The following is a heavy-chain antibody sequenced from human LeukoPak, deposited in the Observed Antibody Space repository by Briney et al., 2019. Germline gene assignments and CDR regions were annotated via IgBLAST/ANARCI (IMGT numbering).Heavy chain of an antibody. J-gene: IGHJ4*02. D-gene: IGHD3-22*01. CDR1: GYTFTSYY. Sequence: ASVKVSCKASGYTFTSYYMHWVRQAPGQGLEWMGIINPSGGSTSYAQKFQGRVTMTRDTSTSTAYMELSSLRSDDTAVYYCARSNSGYPADCWGQGTLVTVSS. V-gene: IGHV1-46*01. CDR2: INPSGGST. CDR3: ARSNSGYPADC.